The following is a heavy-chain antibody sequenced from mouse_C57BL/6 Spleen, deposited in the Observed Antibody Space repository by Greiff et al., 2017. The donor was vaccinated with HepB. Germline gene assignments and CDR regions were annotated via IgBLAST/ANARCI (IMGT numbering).Heavy chain of an antibody. Sequence: EVKVEESGPGLVKPSQSLSLTCSVTGYSITSGYYWNWIRQFPGNKLEWMGYISYDGSNNYNPSLKNRISITRDTSKNQFFLKLNSVTTEDTATYYCARAYDGYYEGLYFDYWGQGTTLTVSS. CDR1: GYSITSGYY. V-gene: IGHV3-6*01. D-gene: IGHD2-3*01. CDR2: ISYDGSN. CDR3: ARAYDGYYEGLYFDY. J-gene: IGHJ2*01.